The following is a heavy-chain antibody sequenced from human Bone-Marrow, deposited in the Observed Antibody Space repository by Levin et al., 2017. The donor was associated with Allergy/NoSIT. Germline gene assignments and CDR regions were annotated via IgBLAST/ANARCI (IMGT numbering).Heavy chain of an antibody. CDR2: ISVSGDST. D-gene: IGHD1-1*01. V-gene: IGHV3-23*01. J-gene: IGHJ5*02. CDR3: ATGTYGGT. CDR1: GFTFSDHA. Sequence: GASVKVSCAASGFTFSDHAMSWVRQAPGTGLEWVSTISVSGDSTHFADSVKGRFTISRDNSKNTLYLQMNSLRAEDTAVYYCATGTYGGTWGKGALVTVSS.